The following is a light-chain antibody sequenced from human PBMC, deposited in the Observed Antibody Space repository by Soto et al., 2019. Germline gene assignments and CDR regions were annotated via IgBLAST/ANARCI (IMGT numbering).Light chain of an antibody. Sequence: EIVLTQCPATLSLSPGERATLSCRASQSVSSYLAWYQQKPGQAPRLLIYDASNRATGIPARFRGSGSRTDFTLTISSLEPEDFAVYYCQQRSNWPPYTFGQGTKLEIK. J-gene: IGKJ2*01. CDR3: QQRSNWPPYT. V-gene: IGKV3-11*01. CDR1: QSVSSY. CDR2: DAS.